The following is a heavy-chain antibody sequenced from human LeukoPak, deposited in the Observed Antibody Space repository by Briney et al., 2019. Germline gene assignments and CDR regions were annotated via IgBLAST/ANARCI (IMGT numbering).Heavy chain of an antibody. V-gene: IGHV3-30*02. Sequence: GGSLRLSCAASGFSFSSYGMHWVRQAPGKGLEWVAFIRYDGHNKYSADSVKGRLTISRDNLKNTLSLQTNSLRLEDTAVYYCAKDIAPIVVSLGGGGFDYWGQGTLVTVSS. CDR3: AKDIAPIVVSLGGGGFDY. D-gene: IGHD2-2*01. CDR2: IRYDGHNK. J-gene: IGHJ4*02. CDR1: GFSFSSYG.